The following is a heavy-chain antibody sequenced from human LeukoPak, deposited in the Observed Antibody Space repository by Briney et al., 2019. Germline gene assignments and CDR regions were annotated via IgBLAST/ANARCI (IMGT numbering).Heavy chain of an antibody. CDR1: GFTFSSYG. Sequence: GRSLRLSCAASGFTFSSYGMHWVRQAPGKGLEWVAVIWYDGSNKYYADSVKGRFTIYRDNSKNTLYLQMNSLRAEDTAVYYCARDHNYAFDNWGQGTLVSVAS. V-gene: IGHV3-33*01. CDR2: IWYDGSNK. CDR3: ARDHNYAFDN. J-gene: IGHJ4*02. D-gene: IGHD1-1*01.